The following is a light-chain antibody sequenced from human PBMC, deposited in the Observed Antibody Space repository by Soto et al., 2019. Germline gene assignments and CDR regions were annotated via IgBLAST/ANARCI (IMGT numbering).Light chain of an antibody. CDR2: AAS. CDR3: QQLKSYPQT. V-gene: IGKV1D-12*01. Sequence: DIQMTQSPSSVSASVGDRVTITCRASQGISGWLAWYQQRPGEAPKLLIYAASNLQSGVPSRFSGSGSGSEFTLTISSLQPEDFATYYCQQLKSYPQTFGQGTKVDIK. J-gene: IGKJ1*01. CDR1: QGISGW.